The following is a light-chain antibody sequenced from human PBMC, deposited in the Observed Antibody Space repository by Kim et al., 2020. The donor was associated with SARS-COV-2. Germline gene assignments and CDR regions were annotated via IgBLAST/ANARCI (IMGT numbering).Light chain of an antibody. J-gene: IGLJ2*01. CDR2: SNN. CDR1: SSNIGSNT. V-gene: IGLV1-44*01. Sequence: ELTQPPSASGTPGQRVTISCSGSSSNIGSNTVNWYQQLPGTAPKLLMYSNNQRPSGVPDRFSGSKSATSASLAISGLQSEDEADYYCAAWDDSLNGVVFGGGTQLTVL. CDR3: AAWDDSLNGVV.